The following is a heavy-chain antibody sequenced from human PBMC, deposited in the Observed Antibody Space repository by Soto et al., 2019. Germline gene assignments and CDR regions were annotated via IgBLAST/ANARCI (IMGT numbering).Heavy chain of an antibody. Sequence: SETVSLTCTVSGGSISSGGYYWSWIRQHPGKGLEWIGYIYYSGSTYYNPSLKSRVTISVDTSKNQFSLKLSSVTAADTAVYYCARDPTPYSSSYGTWGQGTTVTVSS. D-gene: IGHD6-6*01. V-gene: IGHV4-31*03. CDR3: ARDPTPYSSSYGT. CDR2: IYYSGST. CDR1: GGSISSGGYY. J-gene: IGHJ6*02.